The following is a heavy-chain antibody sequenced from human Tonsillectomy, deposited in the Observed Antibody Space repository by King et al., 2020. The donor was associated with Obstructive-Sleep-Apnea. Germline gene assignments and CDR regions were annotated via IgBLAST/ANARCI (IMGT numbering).Heavy chain of an antibody. D-gene: IGHD3-22*01. CDR1: GFTFSSYA. J-gene: IGHJ4*02. Sequence: VQLVESGGGLVQPGGSLRLSCAASGFTFSSYAMSWVRQAPGKGLEWVSAISGSGGSTYYADSVKGRFTISRANSKNTLYLQMNSLRAEETAVYYCAKGAPYYDSSGYYRGNYFDYWGQGTLVTVSS. CDR3: AKGAPYYDSSGYYRGNYFDY. V-gene: IGHV3-23*04. CDR2: ISGSGGST.